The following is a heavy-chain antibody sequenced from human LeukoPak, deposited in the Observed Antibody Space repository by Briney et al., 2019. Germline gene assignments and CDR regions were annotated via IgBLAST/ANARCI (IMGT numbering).Heavy chain of an antibody. J-gene: IGHJ4*02. V-gene: IGHV1-69*05. CDR2: IIPIFGTA. Sequence: ASVKVSCKASGGTFSSYAISWVRQAPGQGLEWMGRIIPIFGTANYAQKLQGRVTMTTDTSTSTAYMELRSLRSDDTAVYYCARDISLLPADYWGQGTLVTVSS. D-gene: IGHD1-26*01. CDR3: ARDISLLPADY. CDR1: GGTFSSYA.